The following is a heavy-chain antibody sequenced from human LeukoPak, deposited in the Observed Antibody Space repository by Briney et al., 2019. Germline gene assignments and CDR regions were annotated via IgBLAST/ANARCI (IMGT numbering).Heavy chain of an antibody. CDR1: GFTFSSYA. V-gene: IGHV3-30*04. CDR3: ARSRTRTLAYCGGDCYLPYAFDI. D-gene: IGHD2-21*02. Sequence: PGGSLRLSCAASGFTFSSYAMHWVRQAPGKGLEWVAVISYDGSNKYYADSVKGRFTISRDNSKNTLYLQMNSLRAEDTAVYYCARSRTRTLAYCGGDCYLPYAFDIWGQGTMVTVSS. CDR2: ISYDGSNK. J-gene: IGHJ3*02.